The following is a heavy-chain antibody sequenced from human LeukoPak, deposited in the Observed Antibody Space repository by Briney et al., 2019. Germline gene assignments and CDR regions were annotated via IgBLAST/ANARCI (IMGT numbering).Heavy chain of an antibody. Sequence: PGGSLRLSCAASGFTFSSYSMNWVRQAPGKGLEWVSYISSSSSTIYYADSVKGRFTISRDNAKNSLYLQMNSLRAEDTAVYYCARDLQMVVTASFDYWGQGTLVTVSS. CDR1: GFTFSSYS. CDR3: ARDLQMVVTASFDY. CDR2: ISSSSSTI. J-gene: IGHJ4*02. D-gene: IGHD2-21*02. V-gene: IGHV3-48*01.